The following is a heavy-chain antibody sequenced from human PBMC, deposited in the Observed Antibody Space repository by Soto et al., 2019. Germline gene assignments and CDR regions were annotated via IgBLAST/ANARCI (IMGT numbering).Heavy chain of an antibody. D-gene: IGHD5-18*01. CDR1: EFTFSSYA. CDR3: AKDRYRYSYGYFDY. Sequence: PGGSLRHSCAASEFTFSSYAMSWVRQAPGKGLEWVSGISGSGDSTNCSDSVKGRFTISRDNSKNTLYLQMNSLRAEDTAVYYCAKDRYRYSYGYFDYWGQGTLVTVSS. CDR2: ISGSGDST. J-gene: IGHJ4*02. V-gene: IGHV3-23*01.